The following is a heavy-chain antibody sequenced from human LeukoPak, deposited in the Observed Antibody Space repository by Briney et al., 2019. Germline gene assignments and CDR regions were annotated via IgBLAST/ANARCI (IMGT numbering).Heavy chain of an antibody. CDR3: ARDQSAPRMAALAY. CDR1: GFTFSSYA. D-gene: IGHD2-8*01. J-gene: IGHJ4*02. V-gene: IGHV3-30-3*01. Sequence: GGSLRLSCAASGFTFSSYAMHWVRQAPGKGLGWAAVISYDGSNKYYADSVKGRFTISRDNSKNTLYLQMNSLRAEDTAVYYCARDQSAPRMAALAYWGQGTLVTDSS. CDR2: ISYDGSNK.